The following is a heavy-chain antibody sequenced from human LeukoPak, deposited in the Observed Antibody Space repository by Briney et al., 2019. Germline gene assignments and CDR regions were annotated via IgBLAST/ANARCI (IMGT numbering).Heavy chain of an antibody. CDR2: IDHTGET. D-gene: IGHD2-21*01. V-gene: IGHV4-34*01. Sequence: SETLSLTCAVNGGSYSGYYWSWIRQSPGKGLEWIGDIDHTGETNYHPSLKSRVTISSDTSNSQFSLQLTSVTDADTAVYYCAGVWVNFQHWGRGTLVTVSA. CDR1: GGSYSGYY. CDR3: AGVWVNFQH. J-gene: IGHJ1*01.